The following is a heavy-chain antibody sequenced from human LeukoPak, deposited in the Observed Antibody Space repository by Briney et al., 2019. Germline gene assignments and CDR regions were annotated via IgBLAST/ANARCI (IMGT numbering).Heavy chain of an antibody. V-gene: IGHV5-51*01. D-gene: IGHD1-20*01. CDR3: ARLSLERLWGYYYYYMDV. J-gene: IGHJ6*03. CDR2: IYPGDSDT. Sequence: GESLKISCKGSGYRFTDYWIGWVRQMPGKGLEWMGIIYPGDSDTRYSPSFRGQVTISADKSISTAYLQWSSLKASDTAMYYCARLSLERLWGYYYYYMDVWGKGTTVTVSS. CDR1: GYRFTDYW.